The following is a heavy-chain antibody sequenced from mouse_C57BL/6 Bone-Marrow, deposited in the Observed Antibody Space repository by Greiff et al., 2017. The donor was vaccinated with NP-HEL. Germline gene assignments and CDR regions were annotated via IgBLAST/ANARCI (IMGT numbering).Heavy chain of an antibody. J-gene: IGHJ3*01. D-gene: IGHD5-5*01. CDR3: ARSLYLAWFAY. Sequence: EVKLVESGRGLVKPGGSLKLSCAASGFTFSSYAMSWVRQTPEKRLEWDATISDGGSYTYYPDNVKGRFTISIDNAKNNQYLQMSHLKSEDTAMYYCARSLYLAWFAYWGQGTRVTVSA. V-gene: IGHV5-4*03. CDR2: ISDGGSYT. CDR1: GFTFSSYA.